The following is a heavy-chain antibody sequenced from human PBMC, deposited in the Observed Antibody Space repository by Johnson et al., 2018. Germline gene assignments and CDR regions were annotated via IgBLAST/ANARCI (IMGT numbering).Heavy chain of an antibody. CDR3: ARVGHDYGDYVNFCCYYGMDV. D-gene: IGHD4-17*01. CDR1: GYTFTSYD. V-gene: IGHV1-8*01. J-gene: IGHJ6*02. Sequence: QVQLVQSGAEVKKPGASVKVSCKASGYTFTSYDINWVRQATGQGLEWMGWMNPNSGNTGYAQKFQGRVTMTRNTSISTAYMGLSSLRSEDTAVYYCARVGHDYGDYVNFCCYYGMDVWGQGTTVTVSS. CDR2: MNPNSGNT.